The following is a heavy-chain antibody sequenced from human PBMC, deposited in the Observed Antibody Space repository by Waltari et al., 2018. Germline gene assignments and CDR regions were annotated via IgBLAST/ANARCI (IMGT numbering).Heavy chain of an antibody. V-gene: IGHV4-39*07. J-gene: IGHJ6*03. CDR3: ARENYYGSGSYQNYYYYYMDV. D-gene: IGHD3-10*01. CDR1: GGSISSSSYY. CDR2: IYYSGST. Sequence: QLQLQESGPGLVKPSETLSLTCTVSGGSISSSSYYWGWIRQPPGTGREWIGSIYYSGSTYYNPSLKSRVTISVDTSKNQFSLKLSSVTAADTAVYYCARENYYGSGSYQNYYYYYMDVWGKGTTVTISS.